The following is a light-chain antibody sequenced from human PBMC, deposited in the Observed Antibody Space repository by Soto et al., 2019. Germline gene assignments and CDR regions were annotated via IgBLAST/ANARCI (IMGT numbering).Light chain of an antibody. CDR1: QSVSSSY. CDR2: GAS. CDR3: QQHNQWPIT. J-gene: IGKJ5*01. V-gene: IGKV3D-20*02. Sequence: EIVLTQSPGALSFSPGERATLSCRAGQSVSSSYLAWYQQKPGQAPRLLIYGASSRATGIPDRFSGSGSGTEFTLTINSLQSEDSAVYYCQQHNQWPITFGQGTRLEIK.